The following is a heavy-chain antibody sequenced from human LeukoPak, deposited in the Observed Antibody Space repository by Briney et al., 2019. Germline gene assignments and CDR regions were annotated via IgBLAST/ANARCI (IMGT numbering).Heavy chain of an antibody. J-gene: IGHJ6*03. D-gene: IGHD6-13*01. CDR3: AREVDSSSWYGDYYHYYMDV. V-gene: IGHV4-34*01. Sequence: PSETLFLTCAVYGGSFSGYYWTWIRQPPGKGLEWIGEINHSGSTSYNPSLKSRVTISVDTSKNQFSLKLRSVTAADTAVYHCAREVDSSSWYGDYYHYYMDVWGKGTTVTVSS. CDR2: INHSGST. CDR1: GGSFSGYY.